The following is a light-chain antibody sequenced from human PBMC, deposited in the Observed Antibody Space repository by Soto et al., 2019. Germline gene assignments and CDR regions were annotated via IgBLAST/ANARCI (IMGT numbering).Light chain of an antibody. Sequence: EIVMTQSPGTLSASPGEGATLSCRASQSISRTLAWYQQKPGQAPRLLIYSASTRATGIPARFSGSGSGTDFNLTISSLQSEDFAVYYCQQYNNWPPVTFGGGTKVDI. CDR1: QSISRT. CDR2: SAS. CDR3: QQYNNWPPVT. V-gene: IGKV3-15*01. J-gene: IGKJ4*01.